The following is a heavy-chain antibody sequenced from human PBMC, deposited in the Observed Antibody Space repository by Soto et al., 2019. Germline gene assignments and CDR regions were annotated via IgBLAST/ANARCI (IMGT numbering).Heavy chain of an antibody. J-gene: IGHJ6*02. D-gene: IGHD5-18*01. CDR3: AAHVDTAMEFYYYGMDV. CDR2: IIPIVGTA. Sequence: QVQLVQSGAEVKKPGSSVKVSCKASGGTFSSYAISWVRQAPGQGLEWMGGIIPIVGTANYAQKFQGRVTITADESTSTAYMELSSLRSEDTAVYYCAAHVDTAMEFYYYGMDVWGQGTTVTVSS. CDR1: GGTFSSYA. V-gene: IGHV1-69*01.